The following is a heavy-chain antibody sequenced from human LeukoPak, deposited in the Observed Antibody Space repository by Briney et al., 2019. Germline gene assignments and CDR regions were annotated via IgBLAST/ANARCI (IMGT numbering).Heavy chain of an antibody. J-gene: IGHJ4*02. V-gene: IGHV3-11*01. D-gene: IGHD3-22*01. CDR2: ISSSGSTI. CDR3: ARVSRYYSFYFDY. CDR1: GFTFSDYY. Sequence: GRSLRLSCAASGFTFSDYYMSWIRQAPGQGLEWVSYISSSGSTIYYADSVTGRFTISRDNAKNSLYLQMNSLRAEDTAVYYCARVSRYYSFYFDYWGQGTLVTVSS.